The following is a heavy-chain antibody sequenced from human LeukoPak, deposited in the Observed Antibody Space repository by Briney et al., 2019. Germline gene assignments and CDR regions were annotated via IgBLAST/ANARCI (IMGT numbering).Heavy chain of an antibody. CDR3: ARAKQWLAGTELDY. V-gene: IGHV3-21*01. CDR2: ISSSSSYI. J-gene: IGHJ4*02. Sequence: GGSLRLSCAASGFTFSSYSMNWVRQAPGKGLEWVSSISSSSSYIYYADSVKGRFTISRDNAKNSLYLQMNSLRAEDTAVYYCARAKQWLAGTELDYWGQGTLVTVSS. CDR1: GFTFSSYS. D-gene: IGHD6-19*01.